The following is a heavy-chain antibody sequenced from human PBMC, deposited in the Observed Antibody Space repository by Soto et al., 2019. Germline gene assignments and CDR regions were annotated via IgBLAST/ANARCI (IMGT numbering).Heavy chain of an antibody. CDR1: GGSLSGATYS. Sequence: LSLTCGVSGGSLSGATYSWNWIRQTPGKGLEWIGYIFPSGTTYYNPSLRSRVTISIDVSKNQFSLSLRSLTAADTAVYYCARSREFDYWSQGTLVTVSS. CDR3: ARSREFDY. CDR2: IFPSGTT. V-gene: IGHV4-30-2*01. J-gene: IGHJ4*02.